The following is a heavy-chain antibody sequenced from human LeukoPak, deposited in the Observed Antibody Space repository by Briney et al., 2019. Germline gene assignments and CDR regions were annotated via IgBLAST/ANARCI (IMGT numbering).Heavy chain of an antibody. Sequence: GGSLRLSCAASAFTLSSYSMNWVRQAPGERLEGVFFISSSSSYLYYAASVKGRFTISSDNAKNSLYLQMNSLRAEDTAVVYCAGGTMYPYYCDYWGEGTQVSVSS. V-gene: IGHV3-21*01. J-gene: IGHJ4*02. D-gene: IGHD3-10*02. CDR1: AFTLSSYS. CDR3: AGGTMYPYYCDY. CDR2: ISSSSSYL.